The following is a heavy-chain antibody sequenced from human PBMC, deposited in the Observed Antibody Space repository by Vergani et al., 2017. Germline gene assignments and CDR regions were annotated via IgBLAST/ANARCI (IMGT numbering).Heavy chain of an antibody. D-gene: IGHD5-12*01. Sequence: EVQLLESGGDLVQPGGSLRLSCAASGFTFNHYAMNWVRQAPGKGLEWVSGISGSGGSTYYAGSVKGRFTISRDSSKNTLYLQMNSLSAGDTAVYYCAKANPRNSGYDYLYDDHAMDVGGQGTTVTVSS. CDR3: AKANPRNSGYDYLYDDHAMDV. V-gene: IGHV3-23*01. CDR2: ISGSGGST. CDR1: GFTFNHYA. J-gene: IGHJ6*02.